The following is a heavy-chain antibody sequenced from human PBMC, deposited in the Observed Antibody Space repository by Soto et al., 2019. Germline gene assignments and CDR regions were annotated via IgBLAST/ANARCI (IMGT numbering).Heavy chain of an antibody. D-gene: IGHD3-10*01. J-gene: IGHJ5*02. V-gene: IGHV4-39*01. CDR1: GGSISSYY. Sequence: PSETLSLTCTVSGGSISSYYWGWIRQPPGKGLEWIGSIYYSGSTYYNPSLKSRVTISVDTSKNQFSLKLSSVTAADTAVYYCARHSMVRGVIPWGQGTLVTVSS. CDR2: IYYSGST. CDR3: ARHSMVRGVIP.